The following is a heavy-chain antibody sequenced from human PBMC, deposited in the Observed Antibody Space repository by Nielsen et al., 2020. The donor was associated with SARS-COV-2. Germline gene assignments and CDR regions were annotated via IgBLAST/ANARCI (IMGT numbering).Heavy chain of an antibody. CDR2: ISSSGSTI. CDR3: ARDPPRGCSGGSCYRLGLQGMDV. D-gene: IGHD2-15*01. V-gene: IGHV3-11*01. J-gene: IGHJ6*02. Sequence: RQAPGKGLEWVSYISSSGSTIYYADSVKGRFTISRDNAKNSLYLQMNSLRAEDTAVYYCARDPPRGCSGGSCYRLGLQGMDVWGQGTTVTVSS.